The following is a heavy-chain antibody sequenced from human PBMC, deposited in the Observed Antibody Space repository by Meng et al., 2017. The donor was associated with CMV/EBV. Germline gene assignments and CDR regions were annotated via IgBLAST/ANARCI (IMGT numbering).Heavy chain of an antibody. CDR1: GFTSSSYW. D-gene: IGHD6-6*01. J-gene: IGHJ4*02. CDR2: IKQDGSEK. CDR3: ARVKEQLVRGGVDY. Sequence: GGPLRLSCAASGFTSSSYWMSWVRQAPGKGLEWVANIKQDGSEKYYVDSVKGRFTISRDNAKNSLYLQMNSLRAEDTAVYYCARVKEQLVRGGVDYWGQGTLVTVSS. V-gene: IGHV3-7*01.